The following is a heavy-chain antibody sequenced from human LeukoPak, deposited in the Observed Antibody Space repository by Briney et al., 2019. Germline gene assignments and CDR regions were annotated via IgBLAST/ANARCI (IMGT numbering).Heavy chain of an antibody. CDR2: IYHSGST. CDR1: GGSISSYY. V-gene: IGHV4-39*07. J-gene: IGHJ5*02. Sequence: SETLSLTCTVSGGSISSYYWGWIRQPPGKGLEWIGSIYHSGSTYYNPSLKSRVTISVDKSKNQFSLKLSSVTAADTAVYYCARDIAAAGTDHWFDPWGQGTLVTVSS. CDR3: ARDIAAAGTDHWFDP. D-gene: IGHD6-13*01.